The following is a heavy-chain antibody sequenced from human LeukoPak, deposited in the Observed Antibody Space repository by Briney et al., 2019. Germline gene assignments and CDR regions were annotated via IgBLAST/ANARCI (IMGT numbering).Heavy chain of an antibody. CDR1: GFTFSDYY. V-gene: IGHV3-11*04. CDR2: ISSSGSTI. Sequence: GGSLRLSCAASGFTFSDYYMSWIRQAPGKGLEWVSYISSSGSTIYYADSVKGRFTISRDNAKNSLYLQMNSLRAEDTAVYYCARDGRLLRFLEWWNWGQGALVTVSS. J-gene: IGHJ4*02. D-gene: IGHD3-3*01. CDR3: ARDGRLLRFLEWWN.